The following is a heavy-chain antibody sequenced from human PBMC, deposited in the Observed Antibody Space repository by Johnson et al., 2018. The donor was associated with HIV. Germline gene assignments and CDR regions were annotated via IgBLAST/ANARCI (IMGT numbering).Heavy chain of an antibody. Sequence: QVPLVESGGGVVQPGRSLRLSCAASGFTFSDYYMSWIRQAPGKWLAWVSYISRRGSTIYYADSVTGRFTISRDNAKNSLYLQMNSLRAEDTAVYYCARGGAYCGGDCNAFDIWGQGTMVTVSS. J-gene: IGHJ3*02. V-gene: IGHV3-11*04. CDR3: ARGGAYCGGDCNAFDI. CDR2: ISRRGSTI. D-gene: IGHD2-21*02. CDR1: GFTFSDYY.